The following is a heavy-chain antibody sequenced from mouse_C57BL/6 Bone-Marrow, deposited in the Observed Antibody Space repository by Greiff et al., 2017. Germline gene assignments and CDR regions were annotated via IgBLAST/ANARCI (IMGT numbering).Heavy chain of an antibody. J-gene: IGHJ3*01. D-gene: IGHD1-1*01. Sequence: EVMLVESGEGLVKPGGSLKLSCAASGFTFSSYAMSWVRQTPEKRLEWVAYISSGGDYIYYADTVKGRCTISRDNARNTLYLQMSSLKSEDTAMYYCTRDYYGSRYVTWFAYWGQGTLVTVSA. CDR2: ISSGGDYI. CDR3: TRDYYGSRYVTWFAY. CDR1: GFTFSSYA. V-gene: IGHV5-9-1*02.